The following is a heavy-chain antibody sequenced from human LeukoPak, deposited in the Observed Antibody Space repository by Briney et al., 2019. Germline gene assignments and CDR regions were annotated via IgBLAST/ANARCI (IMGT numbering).Heavy chain of an antibody. V-gene: IGHV3-7*04. J-gene: IGHJ4*02. D-gene: IGHD2-21*01. CDR3: ARDRPYYYFDY. Sequence: GGSLRLSCAASGFTFSSYWMSWVRQAPGKGLEWVANIKQDGSEKYYVDSVKGRFTISRDNAKSSLYLQMSSLRAEDTAVYYCARDRPYYYFDYWGQGALVTVSS. CDR2: IKQDGSEK. CDR1: GFTFSSYW.